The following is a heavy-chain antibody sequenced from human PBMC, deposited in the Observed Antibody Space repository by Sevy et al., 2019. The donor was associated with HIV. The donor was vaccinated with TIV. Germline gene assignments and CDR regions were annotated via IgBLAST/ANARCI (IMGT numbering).Heavy chain of an antibody. Sequence: GGSLRLSCAASGFTFSSYAMSWVRQAPGKGLEWVSAISGSGGSTYYADSVKGRFTISRDNSKNTLYLQMNSLRAEDTAVYYCAKGALRFLHYYYYGMDVWGQGTTVTVSS. J-gene: IGHJ6*02. CDR2: ISGSGGST. CDR3: AKGALRFLHYYYYGMDV. V-gene: IGHV3-23*01. CDR1: GFTFSSYA. D-gene: IGHD3-3*01.